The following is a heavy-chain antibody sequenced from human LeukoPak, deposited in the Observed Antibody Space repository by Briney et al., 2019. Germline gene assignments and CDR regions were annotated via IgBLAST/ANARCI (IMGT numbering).Heavy chain of an antibody. J-gene: IGHJ4*02. CDR2: NSSSSSYI. CDR1: GFTFSSYS. Sequence: PGGSLRLSCAASGFTFSSYSMNWVRQAPGKGLEWVSSNSSSSSYIYYADSVKGRFTISRDNAKNSLYLQMNSLRAEDTAVYYCARDMGIGLTMVRGVLDYWGQGTLVTVSS. CDR3: ARDMGIGLTMVRGVLDY. V-gene: IGHV3-21*01. D-gene: IGHD3-10*01.